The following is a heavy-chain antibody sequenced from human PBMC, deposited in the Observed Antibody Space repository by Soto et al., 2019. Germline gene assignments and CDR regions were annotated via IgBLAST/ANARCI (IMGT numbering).Heavy chain of an antibody. CDR3: ARDWALLTNCPSALQI. CDR1: GYTFTSYY. Sequence: ASVKVSCKASGYTFTSYYMRWVRQAPGQGLEWMGIINPSGGSTSYAQKFQGRITMTRDTSTSTVYMELSSLKTEDTAVHYCARDWALLTNCPSALQILRHGTMVTAS. CDR2: INPSGGST. D-gene: IGHD3-10*01. J-gene: IGHJ3*02. V-gene: IGHV1-46*01.